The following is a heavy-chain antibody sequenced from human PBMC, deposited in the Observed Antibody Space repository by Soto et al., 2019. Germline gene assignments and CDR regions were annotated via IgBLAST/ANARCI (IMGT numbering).Heavy chain of an antibody. J-gene: IGHJ4*02. CDR1: GGTFSNDA. CDR3: AREVVTETTLGYFDY. D-gene: IGHD2-21*02. CDR2: IIPFFGTP. V-gene: IGHV1-69*01. Sequence: QVHLVQSGPEVKQSGSSVRVSCTASGGTFSNDAISWVRQAPGQGLEWLGRIIPFFGTPDYSQTFRGRLTITADESTGTAYMDLRSLRSDDTAGYYCAREVVTETTLGYFDYGGQGTLVTVAS.